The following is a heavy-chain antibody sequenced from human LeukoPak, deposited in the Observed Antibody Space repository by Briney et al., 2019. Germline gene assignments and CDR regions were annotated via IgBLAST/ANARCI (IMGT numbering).Heavy chain of an antibody. CDR2: ISSSGGRT. J-gene: IGHJ4*02. D-gene: IGHD6-13*01. CDR3: ARASSRPYSSSWYSDY. Sequence: PGGSLRLSCAASGFTFSSYAMSWVRQAPGKGLEWVSAISSSGGRTYYADSVKGRFTISRDNSKNTLYLQMNSLRAEDTAVYYCARASSRPYSSSWYSDYWGQGTLVTVSS. V-gene: IGHV3-23*01. CDR1: GFTFSSYA.